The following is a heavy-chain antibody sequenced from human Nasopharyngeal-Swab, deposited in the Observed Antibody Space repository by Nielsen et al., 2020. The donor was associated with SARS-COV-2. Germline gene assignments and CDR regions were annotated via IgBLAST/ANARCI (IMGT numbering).Heavy chain of an antibody. Sequence: GESLKISCAASGFTLSNYWIHWVRQAPGKGLLWVSRINTDASRTSYADSVKGRFTISRDNAKNTVYLQMHSLRGEDTAVYYCTRVDVHDAFDMWGQGTMVTVSS. CDR2: INTDASRT. CDR1: GFTLSNYW. CDR3: TRVDVHDAFDM. V-gene: IGHV3-74*01. D-gene: IGHD3-16*01. J-gene: IGHJ3*02.